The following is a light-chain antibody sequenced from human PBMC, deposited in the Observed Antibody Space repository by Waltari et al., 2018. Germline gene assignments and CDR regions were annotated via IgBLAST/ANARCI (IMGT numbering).Light chain of an antibody. J-gene: IGKJ1*01. CDR3: QQYYNTPWT. Sequence: DIVMSQSPDSLAVSLGARATINCKSSQSVLYTPNNKNYLAWYQHKVGQPPKLLIYWASTRESGVPDRFSGSGSGTDFTLTISSLQAEDVAVYYCQQYYNTPWTFGQGTKVQIK. CDR2: WAS. V-gene: IGKV4-1*01. CDR1: QSVLYTPNNKNY.